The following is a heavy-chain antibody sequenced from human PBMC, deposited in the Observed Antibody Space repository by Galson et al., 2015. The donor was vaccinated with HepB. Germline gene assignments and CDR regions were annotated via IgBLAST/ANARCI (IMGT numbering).Heavy chain of an antibody. CDR3: ARTFYGYYSDDASDI. CDR2: ISAYNGNT. V-gene: IGHV1-18*01. D-gene: IGHD4-17*01. Sequence: SVKVSCKASGYTFTSYGISWVRQAPGQGLEWMGWISAYNGNTNYAQKLQGRVTMTTDTSTSTAYMELRSLRADDTAVYYCARTFYGYYSDDASDICRQLTMVTVSS. J-gene: IGHJ3*02. CDR1: GYTFTSYG.